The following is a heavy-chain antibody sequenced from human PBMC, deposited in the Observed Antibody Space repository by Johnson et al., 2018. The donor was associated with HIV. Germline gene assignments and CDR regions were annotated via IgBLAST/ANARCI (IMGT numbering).Heavy chain of an antibody. J-gene: IGHJ3*02. CDR1: GFTFSNAW. Sequence: VQLVESGGGVVQPGRSLRLSCEASGFTFSNAWMSWVRQAPGKGLEWVGRLKSKTDGGTKDYAAPVKGRCTIYRGYSKNSRYLQMNCLKTHDTAVYYCTTARNRLWSSSGWTGFWAFDIWGQGTMVTVSS. CDR2: LKSKTDGGTK. CDR3: TTARNRLWSSSGWTGFWAFDI. D-gene: IGHD6-19*01. V-gene: IGHV3-15*01.